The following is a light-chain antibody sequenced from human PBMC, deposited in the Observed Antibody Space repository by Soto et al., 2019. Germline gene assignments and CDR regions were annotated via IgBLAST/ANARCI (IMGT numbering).Light chain of an antibody. CDR3: QQTYSNVWT. V-gene: IGKV1-39*01. Sequence: DIQMTQSPSSLSASVGDRVTITCRAGQSVSTYLNWYQQRQGEAPRLLIHTASNLHDGAPSRFSGSGSGTDFTLTISSLQPEDFATYYCQQTYSNVWTFGQGTKVDIK. CDR2: TAS. J-gene: IGKJ1*01. CDR1: QSVSTY.